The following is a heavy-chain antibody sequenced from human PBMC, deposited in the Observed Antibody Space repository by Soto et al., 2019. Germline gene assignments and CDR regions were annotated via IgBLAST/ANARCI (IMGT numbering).Heavy chain of an antibody. Sequence: PGGSLRLSCAASGFTFSSYWMSWVRQAPGKGLEWVANIKQDGSEKYYVDSVKGRFTISRDNAKNSLYLQMNSLRSEDTAVYYCARGSSSWREYFQHWGQGTLVTVSS. J-gene: IGHJ1*01. V-gene: IGHV3-7*04. CDR2: IKQDGSEK. D-gene: IGHD6-13*01. CDR3: ARGSSSWREYFQH. CDR1: GFTFSSYW.